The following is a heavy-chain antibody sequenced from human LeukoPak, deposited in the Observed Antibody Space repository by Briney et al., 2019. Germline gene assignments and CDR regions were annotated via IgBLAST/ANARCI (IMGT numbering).Heavy chain of an antibody. Sequence: GGSLRLSCAASGFTLSSNYMSWVRQAPGKGLEWVSVIYSGGSTYYAASVKGRFTISTDNSKNTLYLQMNSLRAEDTAVYYCARYITRHYYDSSGYYHYFDYWGQGTLVTVSS. J-gene: IGHJ4*02. D-gene: IGHD3-22*01. CDR1: GFTLSSNY. CDR2: IYSGGST. V-gene: IGHV3-53*01. CDR3: ARYITRHYYDSSGYYHYFDY.